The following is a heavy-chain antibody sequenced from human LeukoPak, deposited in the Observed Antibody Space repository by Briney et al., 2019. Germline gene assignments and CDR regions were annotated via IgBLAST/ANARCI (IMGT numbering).Heavy chain of an antibody. V-gene: IGHV3-23*01. CDR3: AKDQSRVGASDPFDY. J-gene: IGHJ4*02. Sequence: GGSLRLSCEASGFTFSSCAMTWVRQTAGKGLERVSSISGSGATTYYADSVKGRFTISRDNSNNTLYLQMNNLRAEDTAIYYCAKDQSRVGASDPFDYWGQGVLVTVSS. CDR2: ISGSGATT. D-gene: IGHD1-26*01. CDR1: GFTFSSCA.